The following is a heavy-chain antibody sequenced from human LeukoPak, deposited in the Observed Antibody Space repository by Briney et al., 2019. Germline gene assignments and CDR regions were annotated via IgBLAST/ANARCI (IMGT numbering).Heavy chain of an antibody. CDR1: GFSISSGYY. Sequence: PSETLSLTCAVSGFSISSGYYWGWIRHPPGKGPDWIASVYHSGSTYYNPSLKSRVSMSVDTSKNQFSLKLSSVTAADTAVYYCAHSGSYYSFDSWGQGALVTVSS. CDR3: AHSGSYYSFDS. V-gene: IGHV4-38-2*01. J-gene: IGHJ4*02. D-gene: IGHD1-26*01. CDR2: VYHSGST.